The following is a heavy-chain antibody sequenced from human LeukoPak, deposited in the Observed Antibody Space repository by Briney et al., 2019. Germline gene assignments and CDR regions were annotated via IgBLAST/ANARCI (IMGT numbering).Heavy chain of an antibody. V-gene: IGHV3-33*08. CDR1: GFTFSSYG. D-gene: IGHD6-13*01. CDR2: IWYDGSNI. Sequence: PGGSLRLSCAASGFTFSSYGMHWVRQAPGKGLEWVSVIWYDGSNIYYADSVKGRFTISRDNSKNTLYLQMNSLRAEDTAVYYCARDREASSGWYVRPAEYFQHWGQGTLVTVSS. J-gene: IGHJ1*01. CDR3: ARDREASSGWYVRPAEYFQH.